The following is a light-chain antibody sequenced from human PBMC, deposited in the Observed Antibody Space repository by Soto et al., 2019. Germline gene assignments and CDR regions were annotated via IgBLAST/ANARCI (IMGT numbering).Light chain of an antibody. CDR2: DAS. CDR1: QSVSSD. V-gene: IGKV3-11*01. J-gene: IGKJ4*01. CDR3: QQLNNWPLT. Sequence: EIVLTQSPATLSSSPGERATLSCRASQSVSSDLAWYQQTPGQAPRLLIYDASKRATGIPARFSGSGSETDFTLTISSLEPEDFAVYYCQQLNNWPLTFGGGTKVEIK.